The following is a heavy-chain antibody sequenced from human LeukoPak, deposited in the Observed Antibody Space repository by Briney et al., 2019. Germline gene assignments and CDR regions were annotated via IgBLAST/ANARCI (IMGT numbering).Heavy chain of an antibody. J-gene: IGHJ5*02. V-gene: IGHV4-38-2*01. Sequence: SETLSLTCAVSGYSISSGYYWGWIRQPPGKGLEWIGSIYHSGSTYHNPSLKSRVTISVDTSKNQFSLKLNSVTAADTAVYYCARSSSPNWFDPWGQGTLVTVSS. D-gene: IGHD6-13*01. CDR1: GYSISSGYY. CDR3: ARSSSPNWFDP. CDR2: IYHSGST.